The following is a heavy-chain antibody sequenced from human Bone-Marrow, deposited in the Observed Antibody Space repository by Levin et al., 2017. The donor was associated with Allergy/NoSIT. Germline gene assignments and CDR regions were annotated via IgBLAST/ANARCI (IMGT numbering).Heavy chain of an antibody. J-gene: IGHJ4*02. CDR2: IYWDDDK. CDR3: GYSSLEYCSGGSCYYFDF. D-gene: IGHD2-15*01. CDR1: SLTTSGVG. V-gene: IGHV2-5*02. Sequence: SLTTSGVGVGWIRQPPGKALEWLALIYWDDDKRYSASVKNRVSITKGTSENQVVLTMTNMDPVDTATYYCGYSSLEYCSGGSCYYFDFWGQGSVVTVSS.